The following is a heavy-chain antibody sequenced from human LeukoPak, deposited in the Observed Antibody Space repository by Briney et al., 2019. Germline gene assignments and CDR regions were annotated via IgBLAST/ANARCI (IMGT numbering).Heavy chain of an antibody. Sequence: SETLSLTCAVYGGSFSGYYWSWIRQPPGKGLEWIGDIHSSGSTNYNPSLKSRVTISGDTSKNHFSLKLSSVTAADTAVYYCARLPARGWYLDYWGQGTLVTVSS. D-gene: IGHD6-19*01. V-gene: IGHV4-4*09. J-gene: IGHJ4*02. CDR3: ARLPARGWYLDY. CDR2: IHSSGST. CDR1: GGSFSGYY.